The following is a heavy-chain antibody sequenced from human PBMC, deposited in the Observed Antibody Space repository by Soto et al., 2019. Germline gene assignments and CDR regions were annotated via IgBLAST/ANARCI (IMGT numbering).Heavy chain of an antibody. Sequence: SETLSLTCTVSGGSISSSSYYWGWIRQPPGKGLEWIWSIYYSGSTYYNPSLKSRVTISVDTSKNQFSLKLSSVTAADTAVYYCAKLRVYGSGSYRDPRPNYYMDVWGKGTTVTVSS. V-gene: IGHV4-39*01. D-gene: IGHD3-10*01. CDR1: GGSISSSSYY. CDR3: AKLRVYGSGSYRDPRPNYYMDV. CDR2: IYYSGST. J-gene: IGHJ6*03.